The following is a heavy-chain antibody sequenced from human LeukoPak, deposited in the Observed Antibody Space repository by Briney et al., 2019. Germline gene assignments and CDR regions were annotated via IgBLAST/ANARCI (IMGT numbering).Heavy chain of an antibody. CDR1: DGSFSGYY. V-gene: IGHV4-34*01. D-gene: IGHD6-13*01. CDR2: INHRGST. Sequence: SETLSLTCAVYDGSFSGYYWSWIRQPPGKGLEWIGEINHRGSTNYNPSLKSRVTISVDTSKNQFSLKLSSVTAADTAVYYCVSAAAGPLDYWGQGTLVTVSS. J-gene: IGHJ4*02. CDR3: VSAAAGPLDY.